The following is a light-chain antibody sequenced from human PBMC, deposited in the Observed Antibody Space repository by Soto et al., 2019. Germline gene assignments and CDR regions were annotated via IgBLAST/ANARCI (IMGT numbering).Light chain of an antibody. Sequence: DIQMTQSPSSLSASVADRVTISCEASQNINNYLNWYQQKPGRAPKLLIYDASNLEARVPSSFRGSGSGTEFTLTISSLQPEDFATYDCLQHSRHPLTVGGGTKVDIK. CDR2: DAS. CDR1: QNINNY. J-gene: IGKJ4*01. CDR3: LQHSRHPLT. V-gene: IGKV1-33*01.